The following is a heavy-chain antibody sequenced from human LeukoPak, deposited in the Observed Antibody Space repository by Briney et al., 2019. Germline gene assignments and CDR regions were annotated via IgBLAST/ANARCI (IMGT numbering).Heavy chain of an antibody. CDR2: IIPIFGTA. D-gene: IGHD2-2*01. CDR1: GGTFSSYA. V-gene: IGHV1-69*13. J-gene: IGHJ4*02. Sequence: GASVKVSCKASGGTFSSYAISWVRQAPGQGLEWMGGIIPIFGTANYAQKFQGRVTITADESTSTAYMELRSLRSDDTAVYYCARVGRCSSTSCYCDYWGQGTLVTVSS. CDR3: ARVGRCSSTSCYCDY.